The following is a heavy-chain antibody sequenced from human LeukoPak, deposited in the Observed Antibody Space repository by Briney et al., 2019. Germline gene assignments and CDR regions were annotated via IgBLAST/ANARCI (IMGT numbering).Heavy chain of an antibody. J-gene: IGHJ4*02. CDR3: AKGGHHYNPFYN. Sequence: GGSLRLSCEVSGFTFSTSPMGWVRQAPGKGLEWVSSIHAGGSDPFCADSVQGRCTISRVISKNTLFLQLNSLRAEDTGTYFCAKGGHHYNPFYNWGQGTLVTVSS. D-gene: IGHD3-22*01. CDR2: IHAGGSDP. V-gene: IGHV3-23*01. CDR1: GFTFSTSP.